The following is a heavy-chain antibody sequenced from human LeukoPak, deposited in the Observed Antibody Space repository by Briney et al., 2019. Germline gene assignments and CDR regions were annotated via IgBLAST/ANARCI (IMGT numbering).Heavy chain of an antibody. J-gene: IGHJ3*02. CDR3: ARSVRVYGDAFDI. D-gene: IGHD3-10*01. Sequence: ASVKVSCKASGYTFTGYYMHWVRQAPGQGLEWMGWINPNSGGTNYAQKFQGRVTMTRDTSNSTAYMELSRLRSDDTAVYYCARSVRVYGDAFDIWGQGTMVTVSS. CDR1: GYTFTGYY. V-gene: IGHV1-2*02. CDR2: INPNSGGT.